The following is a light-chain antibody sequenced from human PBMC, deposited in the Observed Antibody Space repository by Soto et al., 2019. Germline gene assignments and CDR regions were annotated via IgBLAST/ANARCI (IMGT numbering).Light chain of an antibody. CDR2: DAS. CDR1: QSISRW. Sequence: DILMTQSPSTLSASVGDRVTITCRASQSISRWLAWYQQKPGKAPKLLMYDASNLESGVPLRFSGSGSGTEFTLTISSPQPDDFGTYYCQQYNNYPTCTLGQGTKVEIK. V-gene: IGKV1-5*01. J-gene: IGKJ1*01. CDR3: QQYNNYPTCT.